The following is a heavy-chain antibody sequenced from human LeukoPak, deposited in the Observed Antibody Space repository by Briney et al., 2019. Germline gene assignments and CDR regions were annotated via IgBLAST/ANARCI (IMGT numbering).Heavy chain of an antibody. D-gene: IGHD5-18*01. Sequence: PGGSLRLSCAASGFTFSSYEMNWVRQAPGKGLEWVSYISSSGSTIYYADSVKGRFTISRDNAKNSLYLQMKSLRAEDTAVYYCASASEEEDTAMEYWGQGILVTVSS. CDR1: GFTFSSYE. CDR2: ISSSGSTI. CDR3: ASASEEEDTAMEY. V-gene: IGHV3-48*03. J-gene: IGHJ4*02.